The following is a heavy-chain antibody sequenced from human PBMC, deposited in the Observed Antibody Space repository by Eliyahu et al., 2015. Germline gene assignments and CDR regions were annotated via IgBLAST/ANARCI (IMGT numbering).Heavy chain of an antibody. Sequence: QGQLVQSGAEVKKPGASVKVSCKPFGFTFSNNGVSLGPPGPWPGPEGGWGSSAYTGNTVYAEKFQGRVTMTIDTSTSIVYMELRSVRSDDTAVYYCARDVGGGEDVWGQGTMVTVSS. V-gene: IGHV1-18*04. CDR3: ARDVGGGEDV. CDR1: GFTFSNNG. J-gene: IGHJ3*01. D-gene: IGHD3-10*01. CDR2: SSAYTGNT.